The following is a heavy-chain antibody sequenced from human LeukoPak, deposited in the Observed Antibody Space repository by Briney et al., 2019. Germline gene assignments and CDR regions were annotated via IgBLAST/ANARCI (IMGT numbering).Heavy chain of an antibody. CDR1: GFXFSSYS. CDR3: LRIAAAGNN. D-gene: IGHD6-13*01. CDR2: ISTSSSTI. Sequence: PGGSLRLSCAASGFXFSSYSISWVRQAPGKGLEWVSYISTSSSTIYYADSVKGRFTISRDNAKNSLYLQMNSLRDEDTAVYYCLRIAAAGNNWGQGTLVTVSS. V-gene: IGHV3-48*02. J-gene: IGHJ4*02.